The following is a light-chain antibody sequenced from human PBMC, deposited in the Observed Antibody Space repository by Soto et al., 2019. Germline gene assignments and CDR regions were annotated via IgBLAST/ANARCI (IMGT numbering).Light chain of an antibody. Sequence: DIQMTQSPSSLSASVGDRVTITCRASQNITSFLNWYQQKPGKDPKLLIYAASSLQIGVPSMFSGSGSGTDFTLTISSLQPEDFATYSCQQSHSSPLTFGGGTKVEIK. CDR2: AAS. V-gene: IGKV1-39*01. CDR1: QNITSF. J-gene: IGKJ4*01. CDR3: QQSHSSPLT.